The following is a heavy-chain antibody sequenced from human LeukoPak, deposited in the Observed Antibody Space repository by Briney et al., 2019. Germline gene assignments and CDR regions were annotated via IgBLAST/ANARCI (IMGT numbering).Heavy chain of an antibody. J-gene: IGHJ4*02. V-gene: IGHV1-2*06. CDR2: INPNSGGT. CDR3: ARDQARTTTWYLYMNY. Sequence: ASVKVSCKASGYTFTGYYMHWVRQAPGQGLEWMGRINPNSGGTNYARKFQGRVTMTRDTSISTAYMELSGLRSDDTAVYYCARDQARTTTWYLYMNYWGQGTLVTVSS. CDR1: GYTFTGYY. D-gene: IGHD3/OR15-3a*01.